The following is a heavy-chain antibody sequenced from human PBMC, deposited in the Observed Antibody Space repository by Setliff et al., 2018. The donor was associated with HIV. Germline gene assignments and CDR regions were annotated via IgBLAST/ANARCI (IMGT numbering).Heavy chain of an antibody. CDR3: ARGLRPTAEHDYSLDY. J-gene: IGHJ4*02. V-gene: IGHV3-11*04. Sequence: GGSLRLSCATSGFTFSAYYMSWIRQAPGKGLEWVSYISSSGTTIYYADSVKGRFTISRDNAKNSLYVQMNSLRVEATAVYYCARGLRPTAEHDYSLDYWGQGTLVTVSS. D-gene: IGHD5-12*01. CDR2: ISSSGTTI. CDR1: GFTFSAYY.